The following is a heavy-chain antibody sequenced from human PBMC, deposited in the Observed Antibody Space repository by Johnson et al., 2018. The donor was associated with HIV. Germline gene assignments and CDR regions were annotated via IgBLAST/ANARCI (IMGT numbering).Heavy chain of an antibody. Sequence: QMQLVESGGNVVQPGRSQRLSCAASGFTFSDYSMHWVRQAPGKGLEWVAVISYDGSNKYYADSVKGRFTISRDNSKNTLYLQMNSLRAEDTAGYYCSTMVQGDPVAFDIWGQGTMVTGSS. CDR2: ISYDGSNK. CDR1: GFTFSDYS. CDR3: STMVQGDPVAFDI. D-gene: IGHD3-10*01. V-gene: IGHV3-30*01. J-gene: IGHJ3*02.